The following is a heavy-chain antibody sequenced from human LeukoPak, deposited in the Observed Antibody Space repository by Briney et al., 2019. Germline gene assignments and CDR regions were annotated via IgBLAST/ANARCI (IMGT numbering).Heavy chain of an antibody. CDR2: MNPNSGNT. CDR1: GYTFTSYD. D-gene: IGHD3-22*01. V-gene: IGHV1-8*01. Sequence: ASVKVSCKASGYTFTSYDINWVRQATGQGLEWMGWMNPNSGNTGYAKKFQGRVTMTRNTSIRTAYMELSSLRSEDTAVYYCARGRWAYYYDSSGYKYWGQGTLVTVSS. J-gene: IGHJ4*02. CDR3: ARGRWAYYYDSSGYKY.